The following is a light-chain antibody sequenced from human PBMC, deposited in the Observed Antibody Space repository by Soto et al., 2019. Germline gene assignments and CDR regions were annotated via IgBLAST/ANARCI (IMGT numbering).Light chain of an antibody. Sequence: DIQMTQSPFSLSASVGDRVTITCRASQTILSYLNWYQQKPGKAPKLLISAASNLQSGVPSRFSGVGSGTEFTLTISSLQPEEFATYHCQQSYNTPWTFGQGTKVEVK. J-gene: IGKJ1*01. CDR1: QTILSY. CDR2: AAS. V-gene: IGKV1-39*01. CDR3: QQSYNTPWT.